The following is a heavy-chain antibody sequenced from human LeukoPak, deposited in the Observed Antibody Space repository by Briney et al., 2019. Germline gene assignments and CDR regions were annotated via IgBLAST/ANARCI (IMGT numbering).Heavy chain of an antibody. D-gene: IGHD3-9*01. Sequence: ASVKVSCKASGYTFTGYYMHWVRQAPGQGLEWMGWINPKSGGTNYAQKFQGRVTMTRDTSISTAYMELSRLRSDDTAVYYCARADYDILTGYYETLNWFDPWGQGTLVTVSS. CDR2: INPKSGGT. CDR3: ARADYDILTGYYETLNWFDP. V-gene: IGHV1-2*02. J-gene: IGHJ5*02. CDR1: GYTFTGYY.